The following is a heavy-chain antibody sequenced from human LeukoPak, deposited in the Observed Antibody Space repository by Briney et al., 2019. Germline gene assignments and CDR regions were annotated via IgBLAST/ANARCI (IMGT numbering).Heavy chain of an antibody. CDR3: ARQFARIAVAGTPHNWFDP. V-gene: IGHV4-34*01. Sequence: SETLSLTCAVYGGSFSGYYWSWIRQPPGKGLEWIGEINHSGSTNYNPSLKSRVTISVDTSKNQFSLKLSSVTAADTAVYYCARQFARIAVAGTPHNWFDPWGQGTLVTVSS. J-gene: IGHJ5*02. D-gene: IGHD6-19*01. CDR1: GGSFSGYY. CDR2: INHSGST.